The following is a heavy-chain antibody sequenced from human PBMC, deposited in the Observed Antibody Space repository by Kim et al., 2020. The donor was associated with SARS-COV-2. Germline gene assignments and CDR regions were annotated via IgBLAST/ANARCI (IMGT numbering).Heavy chain of an antibody. CDR3: ASRVVDYYDSSYYYYGMDV. J-gene: IGHJ6*02. CDR1: GGTFSSYA. Sequence: SVKVSCKASGGTFSSYAISWVRQAPGQGLEWMGGIIPIFGTANYAQKFQGRVTITADESTSTAYMELSSLRSEDTAVYYCASRVVDYYDSSYYYYGMDVWGQGTTVTVSS. D-gene: IGHD3-22*01. V-gene: IGHV1-69*13. CDR2: IIPIFGTA.